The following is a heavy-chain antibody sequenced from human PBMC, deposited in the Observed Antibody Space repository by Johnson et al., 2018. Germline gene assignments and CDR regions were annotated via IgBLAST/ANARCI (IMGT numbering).Heavy chain of an antibody. CDR2: ISWNSGSI. Sequence: LRLSCAASGFTFDDYAMHWVRQAPGKGLEWVSGISWNSGSIGYADSVKGRFTISRDNAKNSLYLQMNSLRAEDTALYYCAKDTGYYDSSGYYGYFQNWGQGTLVTVSS. J-gene: IGHJ1*01. CDR1: GFTFDDYA. CDR3: AKDTGYYDSSGYYGYFQN. V-gene: IGHV3-9*01. D-gene: IGHD3-22*01.